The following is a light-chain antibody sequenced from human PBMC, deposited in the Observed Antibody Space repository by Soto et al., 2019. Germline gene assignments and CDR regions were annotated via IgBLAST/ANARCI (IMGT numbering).Light chain of an antibody. J-gene: IGLJ1*01. Sequence: QSVLTEPSSGSGSPGQSVYIFCTRTSSDVGGYNYVSWYQQHPGKAPKLMIYEVNKRPSGVPDRFSGYKSGNTASLTVSGLQAEDEADHYCSSYAGSSNVFGTGTKVTVL. V-gene: IGLV2-8*01. CDR2: EVN. CDR1: SSDVGGYNY. CDR3: SSYAGSSNV.